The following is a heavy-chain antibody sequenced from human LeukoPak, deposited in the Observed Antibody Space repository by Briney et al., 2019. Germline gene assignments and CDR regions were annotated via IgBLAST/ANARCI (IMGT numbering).Heavy chain of an antibody. CDR1: GFTFSSYA. Sequence: PGGSLRLSCVASGFTFSSYAMSWVRQAPGKGLYRVSAISGSGGSTSYADSVKGRFTISRDNSKNTLYLQMNSLRAEDTAVYYCAKDMTPPSWLQINWDYYYGMDVWGQGTTVTVSS. CDR2: ISGSGGST. CDR3: AKDMTPPSWLQINWDYYYGMDV. D-gene: IGHD5-24*01. V-gene: IGHV3-23*01. J-gene: IGHJ6*02.